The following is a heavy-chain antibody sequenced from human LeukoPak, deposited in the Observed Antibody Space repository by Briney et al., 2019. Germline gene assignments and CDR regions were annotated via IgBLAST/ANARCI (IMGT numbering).Heavy chain of an antibody. CDR1: GFSFSSYT. CDR2: ISSRSTYI. J-gene: IGHJ4*02. V-gene: IGHV3-21*01. CDR3: AREESGSSGWYDY. Sequence: GGSLRLSCAASGFSFSSYTMNWVRQAPGKGLEWVSSISSRSTYIYYADSVKGRFTISRDNAKNSLYLQMNSLRAEDTAVYYCAREESGSSGWYDYWGQGTLVTVSS. D-gene: IGHD6-19*01.